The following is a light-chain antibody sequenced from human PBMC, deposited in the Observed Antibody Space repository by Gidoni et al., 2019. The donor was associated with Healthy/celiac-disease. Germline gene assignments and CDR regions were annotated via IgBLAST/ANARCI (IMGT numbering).Light chain of an antibody. Sequence: EIVLTQYPGTLSLSPGERATLSCRASQSVSSSYLAWYQQKPGQAPRLLIYGASSRATGIPDRFSGSGSGTDFTLTISRLEPEDFAVYYCQQYGSSPLTFGPGTRLEIK. CDR1: QSVSSSY. CDR3: QQYGSSPLT. CDR2: GAS. V-gene: IGKV3-20*01. J-gene: IGKJ5*01.